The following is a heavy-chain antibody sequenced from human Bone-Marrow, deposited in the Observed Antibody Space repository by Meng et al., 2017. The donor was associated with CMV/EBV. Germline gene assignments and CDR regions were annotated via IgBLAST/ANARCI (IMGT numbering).Heavy chain of an antibody. J-gene: IGHJ5*02. CDR2: VNTEDGKT. D-gene: IGHD5-12*01. V-gene: IGHV1-69-2*01. Sequence: CKGSGYVFTDYSIHWVRQAPGKGLEWMGLVNTEDGKTIFAEGFQGRVTMTADPSIDTAYMKLSGLTSDDTAMFYCAIGQWIKTNWFDPWGQGTLVTSPQ. CDR1: GYVFTDYS. CDR3: AIGQWIKTNWFDP.